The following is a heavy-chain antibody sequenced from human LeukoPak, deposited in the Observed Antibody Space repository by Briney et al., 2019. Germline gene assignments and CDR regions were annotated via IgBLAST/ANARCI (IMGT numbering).Heavy chain of an antibody. V-gene: IGHV3-30-3*01. D-gene: IGHD5-24*01. Sequence: AGGSLRLSCAASGFTFSSNAIHWVRQAPGKGLEWVAEISYDGGNTYYADSVKGRFTISRDNAKNTLYLRMNSLRAEDTAVYYCAGGYKSDYWGQGTLVTVSS. CDR3: AGGYKSDY. J-gene: IGHJ4*02. CDR1: GFTFSSNA. CDR2: ISYDGGNT.